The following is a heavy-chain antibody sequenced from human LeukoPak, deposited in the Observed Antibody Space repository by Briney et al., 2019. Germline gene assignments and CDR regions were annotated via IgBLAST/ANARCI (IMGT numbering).Heavy chain of an antibody. J-gene: IGHJ4*02. CDR1: GNTLRELP. CDR3: ATRGSDFWSGFDY. Sequence: ASVKVSCKLSGNTLRELPIQWVRQAGGKGLAWMAGFDPENAEIVYAQKFQGRVTTTEDTSTNTAYMELTSLTSDDTALYYCATRGSDFWSGFDYWGQGTQVTVSS. D-gene: IGHD3-3*01. CDR2: FDPENAEI. V-gene: IGHV1-24*01.